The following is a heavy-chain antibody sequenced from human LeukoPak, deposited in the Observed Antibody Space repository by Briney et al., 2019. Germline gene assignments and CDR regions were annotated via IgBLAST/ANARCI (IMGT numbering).Heavy chain of an antibody. CDR1: GGCFSGYY. D-gene: IGHD5-12*01. J-gene: IGHJ4*02. Sequence: SETLSLTCAVYGGCFSGYYWSWIRQPPGKGPEWIEEIYHSGSTNYNPSLKSRVTISLDKSKNQFSLKLYSVTAADTAVYYCARYRGASGYHFDYWGQGTLVTVSS. CDR3: ARYRGASGYHFDY. CDR2: IYHSGST. V-gene: IGHV4-34*01.